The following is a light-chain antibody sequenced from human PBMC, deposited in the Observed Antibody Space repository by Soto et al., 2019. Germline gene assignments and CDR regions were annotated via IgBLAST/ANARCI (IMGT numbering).Light chain of an antibody. J-gene: IGKJ4*01. Sequence: DIQMTQSPSSVSASVGDRVTITCRASQGVSGWLAWYQQKPGKATKLLIYSLSSLQSGVPARFSGSGSGTHFALTISSRQPDDVATYHCQQANGCPVAFGGGTRVEIK. CDR2: SLS. V-gene: IGKV1-12*01. CDR3: QQANGCPVA. CDR1: QGVSGW.